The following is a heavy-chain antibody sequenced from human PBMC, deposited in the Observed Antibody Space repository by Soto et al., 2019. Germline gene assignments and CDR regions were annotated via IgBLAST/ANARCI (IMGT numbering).Heavy chain of an antibody. Sequence: KPGGSLRLSCAASGFTFSSYSMNWVRQAPGKGLEWVSSISSSSSYIYYADSVKGRFTISRDNAKNSLYLQMNSLRAEDTAVYYCARDLVVVVAATSFDYWGQGTLVTVSS. CDR3: ARDLVVVVAATSFDY. CDR1: GFTFSSYS. CDR2: ISSSSSYI. V-gene: IGHV3-21*01. D-gene: IGHD2-15*01. J-gene: IGHJ4*02.